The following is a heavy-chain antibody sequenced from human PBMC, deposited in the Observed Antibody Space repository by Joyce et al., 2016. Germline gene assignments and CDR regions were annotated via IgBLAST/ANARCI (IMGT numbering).Heavy chain of an antibody. V-gene: IGHV3-7*01. CDR1: GFTFSGNS. Sequence: EVQLVESGGGLVQPGGSLRLSCAACGFTFSGNSMSWLRQAPGGGLEWVANIKQDGSAVYYLDSVKGRFTVSRDNARSLVHLQMVSLRVEDTALYYCARGKAFDVWGQGTMVTVSS. J-gene: IGHJ3*01. CDR3: ARGKAFDV. CDR2: IKQDGSAV.